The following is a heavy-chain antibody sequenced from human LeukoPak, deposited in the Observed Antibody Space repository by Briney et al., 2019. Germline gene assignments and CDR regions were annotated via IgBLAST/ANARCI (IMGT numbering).Heavy chain of an antibody. D-gene: IGHD2-2*01. CDR3: ARGVVPAASWSDY. CDR2: INPNSGGT. J-gene: IGHJ4*02. CDR1: GYTFSNYN. Sequence: ASVKVSCKASGYTFSNYNVHWVRQAPGQGLEWMGWINPNSGGTNYAQKFQGRVTMTRDTSISTAYMELSRLRSDDTAVYYCARGVVPAASWSDYWGQGTLVTVSS. V-gene: IGHV1-2*02.